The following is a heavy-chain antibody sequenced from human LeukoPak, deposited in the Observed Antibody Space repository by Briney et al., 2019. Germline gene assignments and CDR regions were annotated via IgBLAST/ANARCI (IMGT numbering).Heavy chain of an antibody. CDR1: GFTFDDYA. Sequence: GRSLRLSCAASGFTFDDYAMHWVRQAPGKGLEWVSGISWNSGSIGYADSVKGRFTISRDNAKNTLYLQMNSLRAEDTAVYYCAREGWLQLIAFDIWGQGTMVTVSS. D-gene: IGHD5-24*01. V-gene: IGHV3-9*01. J-gene: IGHJ3*02. CDR2: ISWNSGSI. CDR3: AREGWLQLIAFDI.